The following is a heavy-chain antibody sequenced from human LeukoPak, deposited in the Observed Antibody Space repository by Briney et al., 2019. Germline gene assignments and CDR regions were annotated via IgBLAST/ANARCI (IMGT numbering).Heavy chain of an antibody. D-gene: IGHD2-2*01. V-gene: IGHV4-4*09. J-gene: IGHJ6*03. CDR1: GGSISSYY. CDR2: IYTSGST. Sequence: SETLSLTCTVSGGSISSYYWSWIRQPPGKGLEWIGYIYTSGSTNYNPSLKSRVTISVDTSKNQFSLKLSSVTAADTAVYYCARHACSSTSCSPTYYYYYYMDVWGKGTTVTVSS. CDR3: ARHACSSTSCSPTYYYYYYMDV.